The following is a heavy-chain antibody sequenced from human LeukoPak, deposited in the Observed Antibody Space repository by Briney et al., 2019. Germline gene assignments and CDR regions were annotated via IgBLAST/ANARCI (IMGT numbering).Heavy chain of an antibody. CDR1: GFTFSSYS. D-gene: IGHD6-13*01. CDR2: IYSGGST. J-gene: IGHJ5*02. CDR3: ARALSIAAAGPNWFDP. Sequence: GGSLRLSCAASGFTFSSYSMNWVRQAPGKGLEWVSVIYSGGSTYYADSVKGRFAISRHNSKNTLYLQMNSLRAEDTAVYYCARALSIAAAGPNWFDPWGQGTLVTVSS. V-gene: IGHV3-53*04.